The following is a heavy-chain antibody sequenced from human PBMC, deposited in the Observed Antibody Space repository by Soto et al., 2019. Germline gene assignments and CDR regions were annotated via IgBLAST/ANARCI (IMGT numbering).Heavy chain of an antibody. V-gene: IGHV3-21*01. Sequence: EVQLVESGGGLVKPGGSLRLSCAASGFTFSIHTMNWVRQAPGKGLEWVSSISGSSDTIYYADSVKGRFTISRDNAKNSLYLQMNSLRAADTAVYYCAKTANSDVCGGDCPTPDYWGRGTLVTVSS. D-gene: IGHD2-21*01. CDR1: GFTFSIHT. CDR2: ISGSSDTI. CDR3: AKTANSDVCGGDCPTPDY. J-gene: IGHJ4*02.